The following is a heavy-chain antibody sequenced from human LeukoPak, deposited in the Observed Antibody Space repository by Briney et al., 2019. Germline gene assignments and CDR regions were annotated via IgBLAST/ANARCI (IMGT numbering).Heavy chain of an antibody. V-gene: IGHV3-30*02. CDR3: AKDPRGILTGYLNWFDP. J-gene: IGHJ5*02. D-gene: IGHD3-9*01. Sequence: GGSLRLSCGASGFTFSSFGMHWVRQAPVKGLEWVAFIRYDGGNKYYTDSVKGRFTISRDNSKNTLYLQMNSLRAEDTAVYYCAKDPRGILTGYLNWFDPWGLGTLVTVSS. CDR2: IRYDGGNK. CDR1: GFTFSSFG.